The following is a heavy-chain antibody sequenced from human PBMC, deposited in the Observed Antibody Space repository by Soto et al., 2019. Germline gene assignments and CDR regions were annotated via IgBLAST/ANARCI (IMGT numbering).Heavy chain of an antibody. CDR1: GGTFSSYA. J-gene: IGHJ4*02. CDR2: IIPIFGTA. CDR3: ASSDTAMARGSGHFDY. Sequence: SVKVSCKASGGTFSSYAISWVRQAPGQGLEWMGGIIPIFGTANYAQKFQGRVTITADESTSTAYMELSSLRSEDTAVYYCASSDTAMARGSGHFDYWGQGTLVTVSS. D-gene: IGHD5-18*01. V-gene: IGHV1-69*13.